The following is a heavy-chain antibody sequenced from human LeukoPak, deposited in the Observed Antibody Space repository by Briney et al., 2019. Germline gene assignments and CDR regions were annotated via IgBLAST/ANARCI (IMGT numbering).Heavy chain of an antibody. CDR2: IIPIFGTS. V-gene: IGHV1-69*06. CDR3: ARGTVQDYYYYYMDV. Sequence: ASVKVSCKASGGTFSSYAITWVRQAPGQGLEWMGGIIPIFGTSNYAQKFQDRVTITADKSTSTAYMELSSLRSEDKAVYYCARGTVQDYYYYYMDVWGKGTTVTVSS. D-gene: IGHD4-17*01. CDR1: GGTFSSYA. J-gene: IGHJ6*03.